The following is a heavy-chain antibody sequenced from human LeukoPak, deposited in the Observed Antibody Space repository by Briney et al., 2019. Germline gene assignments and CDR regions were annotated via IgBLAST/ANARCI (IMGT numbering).Heavy chain of an antibody. V-gene: IGHV3-23*01. CDR3: TRHQYDAFEI. Sequence: GGSLRLSCAASGFTFSSYAMSWVRQAPGKGLEWVSAISGSGGSTYYADSAKGRFAISRDNSKNTLYLQISSLRAEDTAIYYCTRHQYDAFEIWGQGTMVTVSS. CDR1: GFTFSSYA. CDR2: ISGSGGST. D-gene: IGHD4-11*01. J-gene: IGHJ3*02.